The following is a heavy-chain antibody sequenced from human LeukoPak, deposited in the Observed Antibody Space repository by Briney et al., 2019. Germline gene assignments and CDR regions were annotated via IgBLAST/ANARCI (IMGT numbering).Heavy chain of an antibody. Sequence: ASVKVSCKASGYTFTGYYMHWVLQAPGQGLEWMGRINPNSGGTNYAQKFQDRVTMTRDTSISTASMELSRLRSDDTAVYYCASQGAVKEKDYCYYGMDVWGQGTTVTVSS. CDR3: ASQGAVKEKDYCYYGMDV. D-gene: IGHD6-19*01. CDR1: GYTFTGYY. CDR2: INPNSGGT. V-gene: IGHV1-2*06. J-gene: IGHJ6*02.